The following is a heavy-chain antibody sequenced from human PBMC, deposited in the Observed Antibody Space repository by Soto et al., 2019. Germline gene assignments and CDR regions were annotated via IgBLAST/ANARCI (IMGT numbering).Heavy chain of an antibody. J-gene: IGHJ4*02. D-gene: IGHD1-26*01. CDR2: IWYDGSNK. V-gene: IGHV3-33*01. CDR1: GFTFSSYG. Sequence: VQLVESGGGVVQPGRSLRLSCAASGFTFSSYGMHWVRQAPGKGLEWVAVIWYDGSNKYYADSVKGRFTISRDNSKNTLYLQMNSLRAEDTAVYYCARIRSGSYYFDYWGQGTLVTVSS. CDR3: ARIRSGSYYFDY.